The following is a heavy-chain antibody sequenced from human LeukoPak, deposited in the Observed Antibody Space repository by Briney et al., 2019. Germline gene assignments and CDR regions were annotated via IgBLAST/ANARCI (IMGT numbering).Heavy chain of an antibody. CDR3: ARDGEGIAVSRAFDI. Sequence: PGGSLRLSCAASGFTFSSYWMNWVRQAPGKGLEWVSYISSSGSTIYYADSVEGRFTISRDNAKNSLYLQMNSLRAEDTAVYYCARDGEGIAVSRAFDIWGQGAMVTVSS. D-gene: IGHD6-19*01. J-gene: IGHJ3*02. V-gene: IGHV3-48*04. CDR1: GFTFSSYW. CDR2: ISSSGSTI.